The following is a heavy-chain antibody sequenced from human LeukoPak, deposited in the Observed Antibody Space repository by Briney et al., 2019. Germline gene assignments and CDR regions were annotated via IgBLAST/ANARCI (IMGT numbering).Heavy chain of an antibody. V-gene: IGHV4-34*01. CDR2: INHSGST. CDR3: ARGRASSRHFDY. Sequence: SETLSLTCAVYGGSFSGYYWSWIRQPPGKGLEWIGEINHSGSTNYNPSLKSRVTISVDTSKNQFSLKLSSVTAADTAVYYCARGRASSRHFDYWGQGTLVTVSS. J-gene: IGHJ4*02. D-gene: IGHD6-13*01. CDR1: GGSFSGYY.